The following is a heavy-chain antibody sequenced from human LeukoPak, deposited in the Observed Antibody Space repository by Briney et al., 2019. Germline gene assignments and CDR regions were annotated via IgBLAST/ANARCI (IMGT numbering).Heavy chain of an antibody. J-gene: IGHJ6*02. Sequence: AGALRLSCAASGCTFSSYAMSWVGQAPGKGMEWVSAISVSGGSTYYADSVKGRFTISRDNSKNTLYLQMNSLRAEDTAVYYCAKVATMGDYDSIDVCGQGTTVTVSS. D-gene: IGHD5-12*01. CDR1: GCTFSSYA. V-gene: IGHV3-23*01. CDR2: ISVSGGST. CDR3: AKVATMGDYDSIDV.